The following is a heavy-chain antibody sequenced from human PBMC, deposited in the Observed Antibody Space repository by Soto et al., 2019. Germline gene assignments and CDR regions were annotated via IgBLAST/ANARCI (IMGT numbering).Heavy chain of an antibody. Sequence: QLQLQESGPGLVKPSETLSLTCSVSGGSISSSSYYWGWIRQPPGKGLEWIGSIYYSGSTYYNPSLKSRITIPVNTSKKQISLKLSSVTAADSGLYYCARVLRGSYVDYWGQGTLVTVSS. J-gene: IGHJ4*02. CDR2: IYYSGST. V-gene: IGHV4-39*01. CDR1: GGSISSSSYY. D-gene: IGHD1-26*01. CDR3: ARVLRGSYVDY.